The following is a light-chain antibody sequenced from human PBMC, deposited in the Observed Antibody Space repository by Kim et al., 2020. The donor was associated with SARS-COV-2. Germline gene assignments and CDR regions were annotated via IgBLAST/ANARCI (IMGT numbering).Light chain of an antibody. CDR2: GAS. V-gene: IGKV3-15*01. Sequence: VSPGDSATLSCRASQSVSSNLAWYQQKPGQAPRLLIYGASTRATGIPARFSGSGSGTEFTLTISSLQSEEFAVYYCQQYNNWPPTFGQGTKVDIK. CDR1: QSVSSN. CDR3: QQYNNWPPT. J-gene: IGKJ1*01.